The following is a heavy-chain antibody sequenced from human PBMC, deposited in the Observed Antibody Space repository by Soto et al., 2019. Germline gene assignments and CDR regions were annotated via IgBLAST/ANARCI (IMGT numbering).Heavy chain of an antibody. CDR2: ISYDGSNK. CDR1: GFTFSSYG. CDR3: AKEAMGDSGYDSRAFDI. D-gene: IGHD5-12*01. Sequence: QVQLVESGGGVVQPGRSLRLSCAASGFTFSSYGMHWVRQAPGKGLEWVAVISYDGSNKYYADSVKGRFTISRDNSKNTLYLQMNSLRAEDTAVYYCAKEAMGDSGYDSRAFDIWGQGTMVTVSS. V-gene: IGHV3-30*18. J-gene: IGHJ3*02.